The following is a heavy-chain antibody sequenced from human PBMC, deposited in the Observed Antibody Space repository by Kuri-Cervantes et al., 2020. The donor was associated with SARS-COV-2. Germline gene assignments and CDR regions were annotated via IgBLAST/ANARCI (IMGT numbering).Heavy chain of an antibody. CDR2: IDWDDDT. CDR1: GFSLSTTGMC. CDR3: TRGSRDGYTFDY. D-gene: IGHD5-24*01. Sequence: SGPTLVKPTQTLTLTCTFSGFSLSTTGMCVSWIRQPPGKALEWLARIDWDDDTYYSTSLKTRLTTSKDTSKNQVVLTMTNMDPVDTATYYCTRGSRDGYTFDYWGQGTRVTVSS. V-gene: IGHV2-70*11. J-gene: IGHJ4*02.